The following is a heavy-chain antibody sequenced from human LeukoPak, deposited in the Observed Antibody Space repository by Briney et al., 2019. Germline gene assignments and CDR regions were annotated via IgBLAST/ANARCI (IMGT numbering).Heavy chain of an antibody. D-gene: IGHD3-22*01. CDR2: IKQDGSEK. V-gene: IGHV3-7*03. CDR1: GFTFSSYW. Sequence: GGSLRLSCAASGFTFSSYWMSWVRQAPGKGLEWVANIKQDGSEKSYVDSVKGRFTISRANTKNSLYLQMNSLRAEDTAVYYCARRAPHYDSSGYYSAGAYYFDYWGQGTLVTVSS. CDR3: ARRAPHYDSSGYYSAGAYYFDY. J-gene: IGHJ4*02.